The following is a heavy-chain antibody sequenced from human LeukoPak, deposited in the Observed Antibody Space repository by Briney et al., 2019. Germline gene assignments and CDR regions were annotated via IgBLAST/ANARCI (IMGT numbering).Heavy chain of an antibody. Sequence: ASVKVSCKASGYTFTGYYMHWVRQAPGQGVEWMGRINPNSGGTNYAQKFQGRVTMTRDTSISTAYMELSRLRSDDTAVYYCASWAAGTRGGDFDYWGQGTLVTVSS. CDR2: INPNSGGT. J-gene: IGHJ4*02. CDR3: ASWAAGTRGGDFDY. V-gene: IGHV1-2*06. D-gene: IGHD6-13*01. CDR1: GYTFTGYY.